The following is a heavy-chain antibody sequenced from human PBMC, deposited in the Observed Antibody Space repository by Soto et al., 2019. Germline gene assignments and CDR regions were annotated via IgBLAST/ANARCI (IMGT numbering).Heavy chain of an antibody. CDR1: GYTFTSYG. CDR3: GRGFYDILTGPNYYYYYMDV. V-gene: IGHV1-18*01. Sequence: QVQLVQSVAEVKKPGASVKVSCKASGYTFTSYGISWVRQAPGQGLEWIGWISAYNGNTNYAQKLQGRLTMTTDASTSTAYMELRRLRSDDTAVYYWGRGFYDILTGPNYYYYYMDVWGKGTTVPVSS. CDR2: ISAYNGNT. J-gene: IGHJ6*03. D-gene: IGHD3-9*01.